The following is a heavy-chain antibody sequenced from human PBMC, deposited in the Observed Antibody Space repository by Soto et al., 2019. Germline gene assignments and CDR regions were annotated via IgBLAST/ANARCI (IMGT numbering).Heavy chain of an antibody. CDR3: SGCSGGACHQNYGMDV. J-gene: IGHJ6*02. V-gene: IGHV3-21*01. D-gene: IGHD2-15*01. CDR2: ISPSTSHI. CDR1: GFTFSSCT. Sequence: EVHLVESGGGLVKPGGSLRLSCAVSGFTFSSCTMNWVRQAPGKGLEWVSSISPSTSHIYYADSVKGRLTISRANAQNSLFLQMNSLRAADTALYHCSGCSGGACHQNYGMDVWGQGTTVTVSS.